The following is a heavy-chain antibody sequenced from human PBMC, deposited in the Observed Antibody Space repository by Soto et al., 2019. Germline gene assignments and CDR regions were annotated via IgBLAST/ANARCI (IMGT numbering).Heavy chain of an antibody. CDR3: ARDPNIVATMGSIYYYYGMDV. J-gene: IGHJ6*02. Sequence: EVQLVESGGGLVQPGGSLRLSCAASGFTFSTYWMNWVRQAPGKGLEWVANIKQDGSEKYYVDSVKGRFTISRDNAKNSLYLQMNSLRAEDTAVYYCARDPNIVATMGSIYYYYGMDVWGQGTTVTVSS. CDR2: IKQDGSEK. CDR1: GFTFSTYW. V-gene: IGHV3-7*01. D-gene: IGHD5-12*01.